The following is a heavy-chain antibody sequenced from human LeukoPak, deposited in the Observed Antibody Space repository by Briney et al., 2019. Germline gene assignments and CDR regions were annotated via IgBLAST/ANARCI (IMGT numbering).Heavy chain of an antibody. V-gene: IGHV3-11*06. CDR3: ARQGLYDSSDFWTFQH. CDR1: GFTFSDYY. J-gene: IGHJ1*01. D-gene: IGHD3/OR15-3a*01. CDR2: ISDSSGCK. Sequence: GGSLRLSCAASGFTFSDYYMSWIRQTPGKGLEWVSYISDSSGCKNYADSLKGRFTISRDNAKNSVYLQMNSLSAEDTAVYYCARQGLYDSSDFWTFQHWGQGTLVTVSS.